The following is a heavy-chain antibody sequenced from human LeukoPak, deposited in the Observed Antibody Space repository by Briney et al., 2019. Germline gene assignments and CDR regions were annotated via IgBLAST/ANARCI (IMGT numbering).Heavy chain of an antibody. Sequence: PGGSLRLSCAASGFTFRSYWMSWVRQAPGKGLEWLGHINQEASRTDHADSVKGRFTISRDNSRNLLYLHMSSLRAEDTAVYYCAKYLSRVFDSWGQGILVSVSS. D-gene: IGHD2/OR15-2a*01. CDR2: INQEASRT. J-gene: IGHJ4*02. CDR1: GFTFRSYW. V-gene: IGHV3-7*01. CDR3: AKYLSRVFDS.